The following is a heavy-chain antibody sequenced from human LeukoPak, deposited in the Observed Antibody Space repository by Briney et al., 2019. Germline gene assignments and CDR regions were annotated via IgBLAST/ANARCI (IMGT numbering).Heavy chain of an antibody. CDR2: IIPMFGTA. CDR3: ARDYSGEWEQLTGWWFDP. CDR1: GGTFSSYA. D-gene: IGHD1-26*01. J-gene: IGHJ5*02. V-gene: IGHV1-69*06. Sequence: SVKVSCKASGGTFSSYAISWVRQAPGQGLEWMGGIIPMFGTANYAQKFQGRVTFTADKSTSTAYMELSSLRSEDTAVYYCARDYSGEWEQLTGWWFDPWGQGTLVIVSS.